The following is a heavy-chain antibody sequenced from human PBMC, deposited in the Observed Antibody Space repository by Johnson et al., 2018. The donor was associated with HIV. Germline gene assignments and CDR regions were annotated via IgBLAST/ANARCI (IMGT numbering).Heavy chain of an antibody. CDR3: ARDWGRYSSGWYVDAFDI. D-gene: IGHD6-19*01. CDR1: GFTFSSYA. J-gene: IGHJ3*02. CDR2: ISYDGSNK. V-gene: IGHV3-30-3*01. Sequence: QVHLVESGVGVVQPGRSLRLSCAASGFTFSSYAMHWVRQAPGKGLEWVAVISYDGSNKYYADSVKGRFTISRDNSKNTLYLQMNSLRAEDTAVYYCARDWGRYSSGWYVDAFDIWGQGTMVTVSS.